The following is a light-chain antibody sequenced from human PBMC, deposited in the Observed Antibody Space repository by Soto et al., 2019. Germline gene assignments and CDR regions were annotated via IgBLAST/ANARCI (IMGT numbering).Light chain of an antibody. CDR2: EGS. Sequence: QPVLTQPASVSGSPGQSTTISCTGTSSDVGSYNLVSWYQQHPGKAPKLMIYEGSKRPSGVSNRFSGSKSGNTASLTISGLQAEDEADYYCCSYAGSSTVVFGGGTQLTVL. CDR3: CSYAGSSTVV. J-gene: IGLJ3*02. CDR1: SSDVGSYNL. V-gene: IGLV2-23*01.